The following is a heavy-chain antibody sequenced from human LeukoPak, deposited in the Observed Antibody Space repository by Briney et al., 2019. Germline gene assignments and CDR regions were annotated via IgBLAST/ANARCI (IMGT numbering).Heavy chain of an antibody. V-gene: IGHV3-7*01. CDR3: ARPAAAAGPFDY. J-gene: IGHJ4*02. CDR2: INQDGSEK. D-gene: IGHD6-13*01. Sequence: PGGSLRLSCEASGFTFSSYWMNWVRQAPGKGLEWVANINQDGSEKHYVDSVKGRFTISRDNAKNPLYLQMNSLRAEDTAVYYCARPAAAAGPFDYWGQGTLVTVSS. CDR1: GFTFSSYW.